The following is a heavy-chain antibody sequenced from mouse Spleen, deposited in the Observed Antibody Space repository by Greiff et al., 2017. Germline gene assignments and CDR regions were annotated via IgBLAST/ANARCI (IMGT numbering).Heavy chain of an antibody. D-gene: IGHD1-1*01. CDR3: AKRGYGSSDAMDY. J-gene: IGHJ4*01. Sequence: VQLQQSGPSLVQPSQSLSITCTVSGFSLTSYGVHWVRQSPGKGLEWLGVIWRGGSTDYNAAFMSRLSITKDNSKSQVFFKMNSLQADDTAIYYCAKRGYGSSDAMDYWGQGTSVTVSS. V-gene: IGHV2-5-1*01. CDR1: GFSLTSYG. CDR2: IWRGGST.